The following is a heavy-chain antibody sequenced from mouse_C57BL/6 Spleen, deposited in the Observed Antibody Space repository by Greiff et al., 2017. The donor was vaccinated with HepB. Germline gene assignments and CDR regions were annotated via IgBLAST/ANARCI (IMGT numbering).Heavy chain of an antibody. V-gene: IGHV1-18*01. Sequence: VQLQQSGPELVKPGASVKIPCKASGYTFTDYNMDWVKQSHGKSLEWIGDINPNNGGTIYNQKFKGKATLTVDKSSSTAYMELRSLTSEDTAVYYCARGPIYYYGRSDWYFDVWGTGTTVTVSS. CDR1: GYTFTDYN. CDR3: ARGPIYYYGRSDWYFDV. D-gene: IGHD1-1*01. CDR2: INPNNGGT. J-gene: IGHJ1*03.